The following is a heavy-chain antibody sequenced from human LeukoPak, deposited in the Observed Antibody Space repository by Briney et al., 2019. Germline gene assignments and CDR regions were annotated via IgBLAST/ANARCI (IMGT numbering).Heavy chain of an antibody. CDR1: GGPISSSPYY. V-gene: IGHV4-39*01. J-gene: IGHJ4*02. D-gene: IGHD3-10*01. Sequence: SETLSLTCTVSGGPISSSPYYWGWIRQPPGKGLEWIGSISYSGSTFYNPSHKSRLTISVDTSKNQFSLKLSSLTAADTAVFYCARLSPYLGSGSSAFPDDFWGQGTLVTVSS. CDR2: ISYSGST. CDR3: ARLSPYLGSGSSAFPDDF.